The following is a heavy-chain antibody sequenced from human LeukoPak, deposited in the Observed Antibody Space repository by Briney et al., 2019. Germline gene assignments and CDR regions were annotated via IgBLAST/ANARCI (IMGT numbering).Heavy chain of an antibody. D-gene: IGHD6-6*01. J-gene: IGHJ3*02. CDR2: MNPNSGNT. Sequence: ASVKVSCKASGYTFTSYDINWVRQATGQGLEWMGWMNPNSGNTGYAQKFQGRVTFTGNTSISTAYMDLSSLRSEDTAVYYCARGADSSSGNAFEIWGQGTMVTVSS. CDR1: GYTFTSYD. CDR3: ARGADSSSGNAFEI. V-gene: IGHV1-8*03.